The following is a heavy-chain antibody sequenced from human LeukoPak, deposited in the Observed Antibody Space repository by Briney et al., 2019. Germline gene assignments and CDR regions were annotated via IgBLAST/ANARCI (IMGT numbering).Heavy chain of an antibody. J-gene: IGHJ4*02. Sequence: SETLSLTCTVSGRSIRSYYWSWIRQPPGKGLEWIGYIYYSGSTNYNPSLKSRVTISVDTSKNQFSLKLSSVTAADTAVYYCARDRGPVGAHDYWGQGTLVTVSS. V-gene: IGHV4-59*01. CDR2: IYYSGST. CDR3: ARDRGPVGAHDY. D-gene: IGHD1-26*01. CDR1: GRSIRSYY.